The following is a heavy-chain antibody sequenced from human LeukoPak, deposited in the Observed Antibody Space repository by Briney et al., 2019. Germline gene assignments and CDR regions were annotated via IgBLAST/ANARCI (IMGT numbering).Heavy chain of an antibody. CDR2: IYFSGST. D-gene: IGHD6-6*01. CDR1: GGSISTYY. CDR3: ARNHGSSVYYYYGMDV. Sequence: PSETLSLTCTVSGGSISTYYWSWIWQPPGKGLEWIGYIYFSGSTNYNPSLKSRVTISVDTSKNQFSLKLSSVTAADTAVYYCARNHGSSVYYYYGMDVWGQGTTVTVSS. V-gene: IGHV4-59*01. J-gene: IGHJ6*02.